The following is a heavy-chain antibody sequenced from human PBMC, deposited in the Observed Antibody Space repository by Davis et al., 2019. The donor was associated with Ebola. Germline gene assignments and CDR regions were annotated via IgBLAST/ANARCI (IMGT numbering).Heavy chain of an antibody. D-gene: IGHD4-11*01. CDR2: INPSGGST. J-gene: IGHJ4*02. CDR3: ARASTVTPFDY. CDR1: GYTFTSYY. Sequence: AASVKVSCKASGYTFTSYYMHWVRQAPGQGLEWMGLINPSGGSTSYAQKFQGRVTMTRDTSTSTVYMELSSLRSEDTAVYYCARASTVTPFDYWGQGTLVTVSS. V-gene: IGHV1-46*01.